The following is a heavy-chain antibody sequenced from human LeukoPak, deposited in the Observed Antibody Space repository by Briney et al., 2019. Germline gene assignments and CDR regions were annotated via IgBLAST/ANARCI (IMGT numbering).Heavy chain of an antibody. Sequence: SETLSLTCAVYGGSFSGYYWSWIRQPPGKGLEWIGEINHSGGTNYNPSLKSRVTISVDTSKNQLSLKLSSVTAADTAVYYCARGRYSYGSAYGGLDYWGQGTLVTVSS. D-gene: IGHD5-18*01. V-gene: IGHV4-34*01. CDR2: INHSGGT. J-gene: IGHJ4*02. CDR3: ARGRYSYGSAYGGLDY. CDR1: GGSFSGYY.